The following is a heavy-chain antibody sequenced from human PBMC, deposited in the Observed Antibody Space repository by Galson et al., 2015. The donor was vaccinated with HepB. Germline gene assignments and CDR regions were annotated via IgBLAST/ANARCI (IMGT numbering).Heavy chain of an antibody. D-gene: IGHD3-22*01. CDR1: GGSISSSSYY. J-gene: IGHJ4*02. V-gene: IGHV4-39*01. CDR2: IYYSGST. Sequence: TVSGGSISSSSYYWGWIRQPPGKGLEWIGSIYYSGSTYYNPSLKSRVTISVDTSKNQFSLKLSSVTAADTAVYYCARHLPSYYYDSSGPSDYWGQGTLVTVSS. CDR3: ARHLPSYYYDSSGPSDY.